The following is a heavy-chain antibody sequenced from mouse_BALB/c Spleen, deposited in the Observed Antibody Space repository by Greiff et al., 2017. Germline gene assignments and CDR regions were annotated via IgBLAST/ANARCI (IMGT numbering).Heavy chain of an antibody. CDR1: GFTFSSFG. V-gene: IGHV5-17*02. CDR2: ISSGSSTI. Sequence: DVHLVESGGGLVQPGGSRKLSCAASGFTFSSFGMHWVRQAPEKGLEWVAYISSGSSTIYYADTVKGRFTISRDNPKNTLFLQMTSLRSEDTAMYYCARSGYYDYDVYAMDYWGQGTSVTVSS. J-gene: IGHJ4*01. CDR3: ARSGYYDYDVYAMDY. D-gene: IGHD2-4*01.